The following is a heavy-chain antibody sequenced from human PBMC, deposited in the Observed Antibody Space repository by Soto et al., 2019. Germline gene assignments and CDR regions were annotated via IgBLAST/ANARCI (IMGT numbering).Heavy chain of an antibody. V-gene: IGHV4-4*02. CDR1: GGSISSSNW. Sequence: PSETLSLTCTVSGGSISSSNWWSWVRQPPGKGLEWIGEIYHSGSTNYNPSLKSRVTISVDTSKNQFSLMLSSVTAADTAVYYCARRGDSAFDTWGQGTMVTVSS. J-gene: IGHJ3*02. D-gene: IGHD2-15*01. CDR3: ARRGDSAFDT. CDR2: IYHSGST.